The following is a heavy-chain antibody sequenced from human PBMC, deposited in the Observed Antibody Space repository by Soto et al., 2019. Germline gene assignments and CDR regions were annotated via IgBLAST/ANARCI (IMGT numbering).Heavy chain of an antibody. D-gene: IGHD1-26*01. CDR1: GGSINSYY. V-gene: IGHV4-59*01. Sequence: SETLSLTCTVSGGSINSYYWSWIRQPPGKGLEWIGYIYYSRSTNYNPSLKSRVTISVDTSKNQFSLKLRSVTGADTAVYYCARRYGGNFDYWGQGTLVTVSS. CDR2: IYYSRST. J-gene: IGHJ4*02. CDR3: ARRYGGNFDY.